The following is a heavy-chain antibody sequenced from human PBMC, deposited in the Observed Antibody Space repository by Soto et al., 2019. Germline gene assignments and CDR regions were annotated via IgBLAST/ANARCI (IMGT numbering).Heavy chain of an antibody. CDR2: VDEEGTEK. Sequence: EVHMVESGGGLVQPGGSLRLSCAASGFSFSTYGMYWVRQAPLKGLDWVANVDEEGTEKDYVDSVKGRFTISRDNAKNSLYLQMNRLRAEDTAVYYCSPTWAGGQGTLVNVSS. J-gene: IGHJ4*02. CDR3: SPTWA. CDR1: GFSFSTYG. D-gene: IGHD1-26*01. V-gene: IGHV3-7*01.